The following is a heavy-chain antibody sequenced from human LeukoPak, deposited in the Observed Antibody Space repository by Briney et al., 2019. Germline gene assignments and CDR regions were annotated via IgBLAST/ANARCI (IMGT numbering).Heavy chain of an antibody. V-gene: IGHV3-23*01. Sequence: GGSLRLSCADSGVTFNKYWMTWVRQAPGKGLEWVSAISGSGGSTYYADSVKGRFTISRDNSKNTLYLQMNSLRAEDTAVYYCAKAGVAARQRAFYFDYWGQGTLVTVSS. CDR2: ISGSGGST. D-gene: IGHD6-6*01. CDR1: GVTFNKYW. CDR3: AKAGVAARQRAFYFDY. J-gene: IGHJ4*02.